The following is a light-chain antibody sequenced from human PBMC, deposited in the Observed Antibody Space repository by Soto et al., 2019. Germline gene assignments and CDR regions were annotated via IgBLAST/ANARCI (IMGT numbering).Light chain of an antibody. CDR1: QNINSY. CDR3: QQSHNAPLT. Sequence: DIRMTQSPSSLSASVGDRVTLTCRASQNINSYLIWYQHKPGRAPKVLVYGASSLPSGVPSRFSGSGSGTEFTFTISSLQPEDFATYYCQQSHNAPLTFGGGTKVE. V-gene: IGKV1-39*01. J-gene: IGKJ4*01. CDR2: GAS.